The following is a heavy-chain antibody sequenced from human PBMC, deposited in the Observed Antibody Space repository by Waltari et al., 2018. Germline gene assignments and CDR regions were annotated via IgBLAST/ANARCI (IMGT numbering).Heavy chain of an antibody. Sequence: EVQLVESGGGLVQPGGSLRLSCAASGFTFSSYAMSWVRQARGEGRGWVSASSVSGGSTYYADSVKGRFTISRDNSKNTLYLQMNSLGAEDTAVYYCAKDFGDWWHFDYWGQGTLVTVSS. CDR2: SSVSGGST. J-gene: IGHJ4*02. CDR3: AKDFGDWWHFDY. D-gene: IGHD3-16*01. CDR1: GFTFSSYA. V-gene: IGHV3-23*04.